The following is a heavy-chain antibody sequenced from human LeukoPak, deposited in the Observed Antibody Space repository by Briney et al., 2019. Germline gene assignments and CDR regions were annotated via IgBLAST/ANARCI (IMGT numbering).Heavy chain of an antibody. V-gene: IGHV3-21*01. CDR1: GFTFNNYN. J-gene: IGHJ4*02. CDR2: ITSSGTYI. Sequence: PGGPLKLSCATSGFTFNNYNMNWVRQAPGRALEWVSSITSSGTYIFYADSVKGRFTISRDNAKNSLYLQMSSLRAEDTAVYYCARDWNTATTGDAERFDFWGQGTLVTVSS. D-gene: IGHD1-1*01. CDR3: ARDWNTATTGDAERFDF.